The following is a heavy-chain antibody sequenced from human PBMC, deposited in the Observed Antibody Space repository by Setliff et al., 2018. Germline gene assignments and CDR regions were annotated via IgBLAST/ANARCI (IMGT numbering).Heavy chain of an antibody. Sequence: GGSLRLSCAASGFTFSNYAMSWVRQAPGKGLEWVSTIIGVGGGTYFADSVKGRFTISRDNSKNTLYLQMNSLRAGDTAIYYCAKVLAIFGVVTDIGFYFDYWGQGSPVTVSS. CDR3: AKVLAIFGVVTDIGFYFDY. D-gene: IGHD3-3*01. CDR1: GFTFSNYA. V-gene: IGHV3-23*01. CDR2: IIGVGGGT. J-gene: IGHJ4*02.